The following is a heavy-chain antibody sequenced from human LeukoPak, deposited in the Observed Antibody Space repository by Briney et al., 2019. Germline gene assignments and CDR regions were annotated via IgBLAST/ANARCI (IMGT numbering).Heavy chain of an antibody. J-gene: IGHJ4*02. CDR3: ATLRGDDIVVVPAASPPA. CDR1: GGSFSGYY. Sequence: SETLSLTYAVYGGSFSGYYWSWIRQPPGKGLEWIGEINHSGSTNYNPSLKSRVTISVDTSKNQFSLKLSSVTAADTAVYYCATLRGDDIVVVPAASPPAWGQGTLVTVSS. V-gene: IGHV4-34*01. CDR2: INHSGST. D-gene: IGHD2-2*01.